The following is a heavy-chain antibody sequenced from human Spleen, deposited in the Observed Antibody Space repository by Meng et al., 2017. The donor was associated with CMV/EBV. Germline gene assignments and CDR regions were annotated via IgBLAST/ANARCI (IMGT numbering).Heavy chain of an antibody. Sequence: SRFTFSTYAMNWVRQTPGKGLEWVAIISYDGSKKYYPDSVKGRFTISRDNSKNTLFLQMNSLRAEDTAVYYCARVRLQLWLGFELDYWGQGTLVTVSS. CDR3: ARVRLQLWLGFELDY. CDR1: RFTFSTYA. CDR2: ISYDGSKK. D-gene: IGHD5-18*01. J-gene: IGHJ4*02. V-gene: IGHV3-30*04.